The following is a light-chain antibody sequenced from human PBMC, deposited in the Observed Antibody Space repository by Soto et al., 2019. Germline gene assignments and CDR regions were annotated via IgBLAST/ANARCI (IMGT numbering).Light chain of an antibody. Sequence: EIVLTQSPATLSLSPGERAALSCRASQSVSSYLAWYQQKPGQAPRLLIYDASKRATGNPARFSGSGSGTDFTLTISSLEPEEFAVYFCQQRSNWPSTFCGGTKVEI. V-gene: IGKV3-11*01. CDR2: DAS. CDR3: QQRSNWPST. CDR1: QSVSSY. J-gene: IGKJ4*01.